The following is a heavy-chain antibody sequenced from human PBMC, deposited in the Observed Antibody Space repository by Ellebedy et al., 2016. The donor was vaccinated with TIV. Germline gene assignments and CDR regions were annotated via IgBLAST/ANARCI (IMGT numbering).Heavy chain of an antibody. CDR1: GFTFSNFW. D-gene: IGHD3-16*01. Sequence: PGGSLRLSCVASGFTFSNFWMHWVRQAPGKGLVWVSRINSDGTTTSYADSVKGRFTISRDNAKNTLYLQMSSRRAEDTAVYYCGGLDYWGQGTLVTVSS. CDR2: INSDGTTT. V-gene: IGHV3-74*01. J-gene: IGHJ4*02. CDR3: GGLDY.